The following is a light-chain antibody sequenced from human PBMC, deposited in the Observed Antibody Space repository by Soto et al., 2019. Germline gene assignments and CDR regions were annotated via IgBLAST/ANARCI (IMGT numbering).Light chain of an antibody. Sequence: QSALTQPASVSGSPGQSITISCTGTSNDIGANNYVSWYQHHPGKAPKILIYEAANRPSGVSHRFSRSKSGNTASLTISGLQAEDEADYFCTSYTSTTTLVFGGGTKVTVL. CDR1: SNDIGANNY. V-gene: IGLV2-14*01. CDR2: EAA. J-gene: IGLJ2*01. CDR3: TSYTSTTTLV.